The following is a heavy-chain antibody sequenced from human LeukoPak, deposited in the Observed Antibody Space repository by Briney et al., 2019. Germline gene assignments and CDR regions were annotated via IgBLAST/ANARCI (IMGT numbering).Heavy chain of an antibody. CDR2: TYYRSKWYN. J-gene: IGHJ5*02. D-gene: IGHD4-23*01. Sequence: SQTLSLTCAISGDSVSSNSAAWNWIRQSPSRGLEWLGRTYYRSKWYNDYAVSVKSRITINPDTSKNQLSLQLNSVTPEDMAVYYCTGSTYGSNSPADPWGQGILVTVSS. V-gene: IGHV6-1*01. CDR3: TGSTYGSNSPADP. CDR1: GDSVSSNSAA.